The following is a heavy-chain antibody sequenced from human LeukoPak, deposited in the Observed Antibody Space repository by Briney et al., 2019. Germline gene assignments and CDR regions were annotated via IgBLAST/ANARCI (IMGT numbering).Heavy chain of an antibody. CDR2: INYSGST. J-gene: IGHJ4*02. Sequence: SETLSLTCTVSGGSISSYYWSWIRQPPGKGLEWIGFINYSGSTTYNPSLRSRVTISVDTSRNQFSLKLSSVTAADRAVYYCARGYSTGWYGGFDFWGQGTLVTVSS. CDR1: GGSISSYY. V-gene: IGHV4-59*08. D-gene: IGHD6-19*01. CDR3: ARGYSTGWYGGFDF.